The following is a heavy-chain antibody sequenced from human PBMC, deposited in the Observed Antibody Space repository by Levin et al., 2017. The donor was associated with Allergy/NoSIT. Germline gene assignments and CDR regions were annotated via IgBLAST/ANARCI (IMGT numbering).Heavy chain of an antibody. Sequence: SETLSLTCTVSGGSISSYYWSWIRQPAGKGLEWIGRIYGSGSTNYNPSLKSRVTMSVDTSQNQFSLNLNSVTAADTAVYFCARDGGYYYDSSGYERLDYWGQGTLVTVSS. CDR2: IYGSGST. V-gene: IGHV4-4*07. CDR3: ARDGGYYYDSSGYERLDY. J-gene: IGHJ4*02. D-gene: IGHD3-22*01. CDR1: GGSISSYY.